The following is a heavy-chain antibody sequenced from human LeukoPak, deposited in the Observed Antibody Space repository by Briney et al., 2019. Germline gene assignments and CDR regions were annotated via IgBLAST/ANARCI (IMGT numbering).Heavy chain of an antibody. J-gene: IGHJ5*02. V-gene: IGHV4-38-2*02. CDR3: ARGSGTYFRTYFDP. Sequence: SETLSLTCTVSGYSISSGFYWGWIRQPPGRGLEWIGSIYHSGSTSYNPSLKSRVTISVDTSKNQFSVKLSSLTAADTAIYYCARGSGTYFRTYFDPWGQGTLVTVSS. CDR2: IYHSGST. CDR1: GYSISSGFY. D-gene: IGHD3-10*01.